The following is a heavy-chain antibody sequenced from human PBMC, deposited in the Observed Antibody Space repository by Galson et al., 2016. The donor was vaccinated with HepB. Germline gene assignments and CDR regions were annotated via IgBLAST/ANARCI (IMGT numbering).Heavy chain of an antibody. J-gene: IGHJ5*02. CDR3: ARGDPYYYDSGRVRPQNNWFDP. CDR2: IIPLFDST. CDR1: GGTFNSYA. Sequence: SVKVSCKAPGGTFNSYAISWVRQAPGQGLEWMGGIIPLFDSTNYAQKFQSRITITADESTSTAFMELSSLRSEDTAVYDCARGDPYYYDSGRVRPQNNWFDPWGQGTLVTVTS. D-gene: IGHD3-22*01. V-gene: IGHV1-69*13.